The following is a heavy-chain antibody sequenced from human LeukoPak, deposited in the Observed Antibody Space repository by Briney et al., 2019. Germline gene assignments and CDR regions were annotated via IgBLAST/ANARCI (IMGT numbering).Heavy chain of an antibody. CDR3: ARLRQYSGSPTFGY. D-gene: IGHD1-26*01. CDR2: IYYRGST. Sequence: PSETVSLTCTVSGGAISSYYWSWIRQPPGKGLEWIGYIYYRGSTNYNPSLKSRVTISVDTSKNQFSLKLSSVTAADTAVYYCARLRQYSGSPTFGYWGQGTLVTVSS. V-gene: IGHV4-59*01. J-gene: IGHJ4*02. CDR1: GGAISSYY.